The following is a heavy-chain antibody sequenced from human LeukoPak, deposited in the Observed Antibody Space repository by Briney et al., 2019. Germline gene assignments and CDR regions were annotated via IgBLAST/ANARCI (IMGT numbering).Heavy chain of an antibody. D-gene: IGHD6-13*01. CDR1: GGSISSYY. J-gene: IGHJ5*02. CDR3: ARPRSSSFWGGWSDP. V-gene: IGHV4-59*01. CDR2: IYYSGST. Sequence: SETLSLTCTVSGGSISSYYWSWIRQPPGKGLEWIGYIYYSGSTNYNPSLKSRVTISVDTSKNQFSLKLSSVTAADTAVYYCARPRSSSFWGGWSDPWGQGTLVTVSS.